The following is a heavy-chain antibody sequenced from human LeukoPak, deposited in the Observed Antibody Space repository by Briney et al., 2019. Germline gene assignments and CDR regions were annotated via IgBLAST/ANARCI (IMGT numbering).Heavy chain of an antibody. V-gene: IGHV4-59*08. D-gene: IGHD3-3*02. CDR3: ARQLAGLAPPGFIDS. CDR2: IYYGGST. CDR1: GGSISSPY. J-gene: IGHJ4*02. Sequence: SETLSLTCTVSGGSISSPYWTWIRQPPGKGLEWIGYIYYGGSTDYSPSLKSRATKSLDTSKNQFSLHLTSVTAADTAVYYCARQLAGLAPPGFIDSWGQGTLVTVSS.